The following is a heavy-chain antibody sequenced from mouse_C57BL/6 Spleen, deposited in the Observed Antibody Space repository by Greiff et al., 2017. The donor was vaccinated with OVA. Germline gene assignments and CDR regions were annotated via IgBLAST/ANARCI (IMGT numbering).Heavy chain of an antibody. Sequence: QVQLQQSGPELVKPGASVKLSCKASGYTFTSYDINWVKQRPGQGLEWIGWIYPRDGSTKYNEKFKGKATLTVDTSSSTAYMELHSLTSEDSAVYFCARGGSSGYLYYFDYWGQGTTLTVSS. D-gene: IGHD3-2*02. CDR2: IYPRDGST. CDR1: GYTFTSYD. J-gene: IGHJ2*01. CDR3: ARGGSSGYLYYFDY. V-gene: IGHV1-85*01.